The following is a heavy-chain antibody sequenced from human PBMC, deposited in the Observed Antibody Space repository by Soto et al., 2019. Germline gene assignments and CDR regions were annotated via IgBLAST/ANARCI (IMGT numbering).Heavy chain of an antibody. V-gene: IGHV3-33*01. D-gene: IGHD6-19*01. CDR1: GFPVWHYG. J-gene: IGHJ6*02. CDR2: IWSDGKKE. Sequence: QVQLVESGGGVVQPGRSLRLSCVGSGFPVWHYGMHWVRQAPGKGLEWVAVIWSDGKKESYADFVKGRFAISRDNFKDTLYLKMNSLRAEYTAVYYCARDRDGGWFHMDVWGQGTTVTVSS. CDR3: ARDRDGGWFHMDV.